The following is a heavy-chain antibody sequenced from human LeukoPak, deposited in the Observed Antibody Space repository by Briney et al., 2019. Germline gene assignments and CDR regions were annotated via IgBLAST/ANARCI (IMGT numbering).Heavy chain of an antibody. CDR3: AKTPGIAAVLDY. D-gene: IGHD6-13*01. V-gene: IGHV3-30*18. Sequence: GGSLRLSCAASGFTFSSYGMHWVRQAPGKGLEWVAVISYDGSNKYYADSVKGRFTISRDNSKNTLYLQMNSLRAEDTAVYYCAKTPGIAAVLDYWGQGTLVTVSS. CDR1: GFTFSSYG. CDR2: ISYDGSNK. J-gene: IGHJ4*02.